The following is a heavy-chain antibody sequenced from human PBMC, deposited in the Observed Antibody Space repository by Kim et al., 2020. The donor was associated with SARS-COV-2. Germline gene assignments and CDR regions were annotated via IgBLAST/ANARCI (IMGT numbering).Heavy chain of an antibody. CDR2: ISYDGSNK. Sequence: GGSLRLSCAASGFTFSSYGMHWVRQAPGKGLEWVAVISYDGSNKYYADSVKGRFTISRDNSKNTLYLQMNSLRAEDTAVYYCAKDVRRCFSSTSCSPFD. V-gene: IGHV3-30*18. J-gene: IGHJ4*01. CDR1: GFTFSSYG. D-gene: IGHD2-2*01. CDR3: AKDVRRCFSSTSCSPFD.